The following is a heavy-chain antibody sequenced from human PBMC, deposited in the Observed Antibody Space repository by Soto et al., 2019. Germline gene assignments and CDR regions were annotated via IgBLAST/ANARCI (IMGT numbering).Heavy chain of an antibody. V-gene: IGHV1-69*08. CDR3: ARDETAQGFYVY. CDR1: GGTFSSYT. J-gene: IGHJ4*02. Sequence: QVQLVQSGAEVKKPGSSVKVSCKASGGTFSSYTISWVRQAPGQGLEWMGRIIPIFGIANYAQKFQGRVTITADKSTSTAYTKRSSLTSEDTAVYYCARDETAQGFYVYWGQGTLVTVSS. CDR2: IIPIFGIA. D-gene: IGHD3-3*01.